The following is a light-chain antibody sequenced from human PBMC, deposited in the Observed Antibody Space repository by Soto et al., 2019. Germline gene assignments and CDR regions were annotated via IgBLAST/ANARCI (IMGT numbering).Light chain of an antibody. CDR2: EVS. CDR3: CSYASSITRNSV. J-gene: IGLJ1*01. Sequence: QSALTQPASVSGSPGQSITISCTGTSSDVGSYNFVSWYQQYPGKAPKLMIYEVSKRPSGVSNRFSGSKSGNTASLTISGLQAEDEADYYCCSYASSITRNSVFGTGTKVPVL. V-gene: IGLV2-23*02. CDR1: SSDVGSYNF.